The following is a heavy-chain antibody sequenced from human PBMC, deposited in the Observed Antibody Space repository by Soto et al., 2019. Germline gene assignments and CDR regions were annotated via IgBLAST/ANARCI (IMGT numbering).Heavy chain of an antibody. CDR1: GGSISSYY. V-gene: IGHV4-59*08. Sequence: PLETLSLTCTVSGGSISSYYWSWIRQPPGKGLEWIGYIYYSGSTNYNPSLKSRVTISVDTSKNQFSLKLSSVTAADTAVYYCARTRIEPGIAAAGDYYYYYYMDVWGKGTTVTVSS. D-gene: IGHD6-13*01. CDR3: ARTRIEPGIAAAGDYYYYYYMDV. CDR2: IYYSGST. J-gene: IGHJ6*03.